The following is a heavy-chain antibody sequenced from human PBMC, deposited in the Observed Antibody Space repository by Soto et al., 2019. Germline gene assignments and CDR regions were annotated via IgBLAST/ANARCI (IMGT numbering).Heavy chain of an antibody. CDR3: TRDLLPSGWYPFDY. D-gene: IGHD6-19*01. CDR1: GFVLGDYS. V-gene: IGHV3-49*04. J-gene: IGHJ4*02. Sequence: GRCLRLSCTTAGFVLGDYSLSWVRHAPGKGLQWLGLIKAYDATTQYAASVRGRFIISRDDSKSTAYLQMNSLKTEDTAMYYCTRDLLPSGWYPFDYCCQGTLITVSS. CDR2: IKAYDATT.